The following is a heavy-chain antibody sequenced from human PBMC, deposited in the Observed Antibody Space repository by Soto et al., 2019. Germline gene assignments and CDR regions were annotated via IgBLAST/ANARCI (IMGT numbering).Heavy chain of an antibody. J-gene: IGHJ5*02. V-gene: IGHV1-2*04. CDR2: INPNSGGT. CDR3: ARGAPPILDGYCGGACSADNWFDP. CDR1: GYTFTGYY. Sequence: QVQLVQSGAEVKKPGASVKVSCKASGYTFTGYYMHWVRQAPGQGLEWMGWINPNSGGTNDAQKFQGWVTMTRDTSISTAYMELSRLRSDDAAVYYCARGAPPILDGYCGGACSADNWFDPWGQGTLVTVSS. D-gene: IGHD2-21*02.